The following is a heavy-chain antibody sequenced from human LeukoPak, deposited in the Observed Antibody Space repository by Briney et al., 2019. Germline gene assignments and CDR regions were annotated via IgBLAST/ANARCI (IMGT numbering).Heavy chain of an antibody. CDR2: MNPNSGNT. J-gene: IGHJ6*03. V-gene: IGHV1-8*03. Sequence: ASVKVSCKASGYTFTSYDINWVRQATGQGLEWMGWMNPNSGNTGYAQKFQGRVTITRNTSISTAYMELSSLRSEDTAVYYCARLATYYYDSSGYYRSYYYYMDVWGKGTTVTVSS. D-gene: IGHD3-22*01. CDR1: GYTFTSYD. CDR3: ARLATYYYDSSGYYRSYYYYMDV.